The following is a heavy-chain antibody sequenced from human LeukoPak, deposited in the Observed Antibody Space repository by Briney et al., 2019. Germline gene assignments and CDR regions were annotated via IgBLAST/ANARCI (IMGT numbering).Heavy chain of an antibody. D-gene: IGHD1-26*01. J-gene: IGHJ5*02. Sequence: SETLSLTCTVSGGSISSSSYYWGWIRQPPGKGLEWIGSIYYSGSTYYNPSLKSRVTISVDTSKNQFSLKLSSVTAADTAVYYCARLIVGASLDPWGQGTLVTVSS. CDR3: ARLIVGASLDP. CDR2: IYYSGST. V-gene: IGHV4-39*01. CDR1: GGSISSSSYY.